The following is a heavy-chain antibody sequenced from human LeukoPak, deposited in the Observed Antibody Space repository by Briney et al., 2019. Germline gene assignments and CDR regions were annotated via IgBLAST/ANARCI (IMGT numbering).Heavy chain of an antibody. CDR3: ARSRSGSVAGTSDY. V-gene: IGHV3-23*01. D-gene: IGHD6-19*01. Sequence: GGSLRLSCAASGFTFSSYAMSWVRQAPGKGLEWVSSVSTDGDTYYTDSVKGRFTISRYTSMNTLFLQMTSLRAEDTALYYCARSRSGSVAGTSDYWGQGTLVIVSS. J-gene: IGHJ4*02. CDR2: VSTDGDT. CDR1: GFTFSSYA.